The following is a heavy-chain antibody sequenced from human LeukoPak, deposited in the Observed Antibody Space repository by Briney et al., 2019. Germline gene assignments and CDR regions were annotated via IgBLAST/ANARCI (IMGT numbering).Heavy chain of an antibody. D-gene: IGHD4-23*01. V-gene: IGHV3-11*01. CDR1: GFTFSDYY. J-gene: IGHJ4*02. CDR3: ARGARWAYYFDY. CDR2: ISTRDNTI. Sequence: GGSLRLSCTASGFTFSDYYMSWTRQTPGKGLEWLSYISTRDNTIQYADSVKGRFTISRDNANNSVFLQMNNLRAEDSAIYYCARGARWAYYFDYWGQGSLVTVPS.